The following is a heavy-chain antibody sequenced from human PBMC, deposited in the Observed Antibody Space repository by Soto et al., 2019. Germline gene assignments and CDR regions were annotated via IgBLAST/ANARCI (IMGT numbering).Heavy chain of an antibody. V-gene: IGHV3-11*01. D-gene: IGHD1-26*01. CDR3: ARDLGATPRDFWFDS. J-gene: IGHJ5*01. CDR2: IGSSGSPI. Sequence: QVQLVESGGGSVKPGGSLRLSCAASGFTFSDYYMTWIRQAPGKGLEWVSYIGSSGSPISYADSVKGRFTISRDNAKNSLYLQMNSLRAEDTAVYYCARDLGATPRDFWFDSWGKGTLVTVSS. CDR1: GFTFSDYY.